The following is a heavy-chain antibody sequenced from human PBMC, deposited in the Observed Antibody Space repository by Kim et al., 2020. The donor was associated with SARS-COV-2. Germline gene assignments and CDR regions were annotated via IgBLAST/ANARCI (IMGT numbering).Heavy chain of an antibody. CDR3: ARARPLTGTKGPAYYFDY. CDR1: GGTFSSYA. V-gene: IGHV1-69*13. Sequence: SVKVSCKASGGTFSSYAISWVRQAPGQGLEWMGGIIPIFGTANYAQKFQGRVTITADESTSTAYMELSSLRSEDTAVYYCARARPLTGTKGPAYYFDYWGQGTLVTVSS. J-gene: IGHJ4*02. CDR2: IIPIFGTA. D-gene: IGHD1-7*01.